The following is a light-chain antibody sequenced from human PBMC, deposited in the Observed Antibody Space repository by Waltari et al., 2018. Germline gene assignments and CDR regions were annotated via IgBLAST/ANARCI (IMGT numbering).Light chain of an antibody. CDR1: SSNIGGNI. CDR3: VAWDDTLSGMV. J-gene: IGLJ3*02. V-gene: IGLV1-44*01. Sequence: QSVLTQPPSASGTPGQRVTISCSGSSSNIGGNIVNWYRQVPGPAPKLLIHSTGLRPSGVPDRFSGSKSGTSASLAISGLQSEDEADYYCVAWDDTLSGMVFGGGTKLTVL. CDR2: STG.